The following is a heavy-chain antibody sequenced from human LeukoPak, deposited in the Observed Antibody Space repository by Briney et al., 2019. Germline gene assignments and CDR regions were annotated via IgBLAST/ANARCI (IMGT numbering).Heavy chain of an antibody. V-gene: IGHV4-61*02. CDR1: GGSISSGSYY. J-gene: IGHJ6*03. D-gene: IGHD1-1*01. CDR2: IYTSGST. CDR3: GRDTEGWNDVKGGGYYYYYYMDV. Sequence: SETLSLTCTVSGGSISSGSYYWSWIRQPAGRGLEWIGRIYTSGSTNYNPSLKSRVTISVDTSKNQFSLKLSSVTAADTAVYYCGRDTEGWNDVKGGGYYYYYYMDVWGKGTTVTISS.